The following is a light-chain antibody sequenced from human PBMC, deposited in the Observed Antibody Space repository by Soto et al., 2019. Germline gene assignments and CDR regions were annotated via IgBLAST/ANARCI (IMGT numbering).Light chain of an antibody. CDR2: HAS. CDR1: QSISNW. CDR3: QQYNSYS. Sequence: DIHMTQFPSTLPASIEDRVTITYPASQSISNWLAWYQPKPGTAPKVLIYHASNLQSGVPSRFSGSGSGTEFTLTISSLQPDDFANYYCQQYNSYSFGQGTKVDIK. J-gene: IGKJ1*01. V-gene: IGKV1-5*01.